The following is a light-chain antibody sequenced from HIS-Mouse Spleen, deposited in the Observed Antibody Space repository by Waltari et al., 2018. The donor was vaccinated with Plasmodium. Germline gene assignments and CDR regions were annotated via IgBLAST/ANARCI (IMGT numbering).Light chain of an antibody. Sequence: EIVMTQSPATLSVSPGERATLSCRASQSVSSNVAWYQQKPGQATRSLIYGASTRATGIPARCRGSGSGTEFTLTISSLQSAYFAVDYCQQYNNWSFTFGPGTKVDIK. J-gene: IGKJ3*01. CDR2: GAS. CDR3: QQYNNWSFT. V-gene: IGKV3-15*01. CDR1: QSVSSN.